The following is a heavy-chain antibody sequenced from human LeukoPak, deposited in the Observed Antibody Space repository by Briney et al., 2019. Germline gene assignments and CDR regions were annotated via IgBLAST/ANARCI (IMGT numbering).Heavy chain of an antibody. V-gene: IGHV3-23*01. CDR3: ARASLYYYDSSGYFPFDY. CDR1: GFTFSNYW. Sequence: GGSLRLSCAASGFTFSNYWMSWVRQAPGKGLEWVSALSGSGGSTYYADSVKGRFTISRDNAKNSLYLQMNSLRAEDTAVYYCARASLYYYDSSGYFPFDYWGQGTLVTVSS. D-gene: IGHD3-22*01. J-gene: IGHJ4*02. CDR2: LSGSGGST.